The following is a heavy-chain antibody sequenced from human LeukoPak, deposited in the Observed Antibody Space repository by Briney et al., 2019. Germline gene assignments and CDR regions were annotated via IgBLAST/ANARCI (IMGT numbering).Heavy chain of an antibody. CDR3: ASHNSGSYPGAFDI. D-gene: IGHD1-26*01. Sequence: ASVKVSCKASGFRYYIRWVRQAPGQGPEWMGWINPNSGGTSYAQRFQGRVTMTSDTSINTAYMILNRLRSDDTAVYYRASHNSGSYPGAFDIWGQGTVVTVSS. J-gene: IGHJ3*02. CDR2: INPNSGGT. V-gene: IGHV1-2*02. CDR1: GFRYY.